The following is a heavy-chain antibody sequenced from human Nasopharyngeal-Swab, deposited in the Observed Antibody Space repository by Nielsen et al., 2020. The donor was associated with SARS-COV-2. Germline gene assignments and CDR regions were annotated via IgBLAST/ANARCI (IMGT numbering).Heavy chain of an antibody. CDR3: AKGSTYGGAVTTIDFDY. CDR2: ISSSSSYT. Sequence: GESLKISWAASGFTFSDYYMSWIRQAPGKGLEWVSYISSSSSYTNYADSVKGRFTISRDNSKNTLYLQMNSLRAEDTAVYYCAKGSTYGGAVTTIDFDYWGQGTLVTVSS. CDR1: GFTFSDYY. J-gene: IGHJ4*02. D-gene: IGHD2-21*02. V-gene: IGHV3-11*05.